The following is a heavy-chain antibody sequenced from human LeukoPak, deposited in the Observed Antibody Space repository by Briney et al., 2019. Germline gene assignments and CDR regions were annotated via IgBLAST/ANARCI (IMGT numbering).Heavy chain of an antibody. J-gene: IGHJ3*02. Sequence: ASVKVSCKASGYSFTGYYMHWVRQAPGQGLEWMGRINPNSGGTNYAQKFQGRVTMTRDTSISTAYMELSRLRSDDTAVYYCAISIAAAVGAFDIWGQGTMVTVSS. CDR3: AISIAAAVGAFDI. CDR1: GYSFTGYY. D-gene: IGHD6-25*01. CDR2: INPNSGGT. V-gene: IGHV1-2*06.